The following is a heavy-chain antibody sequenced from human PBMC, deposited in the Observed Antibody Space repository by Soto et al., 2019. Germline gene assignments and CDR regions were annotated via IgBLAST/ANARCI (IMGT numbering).Heavy chain of an antibody. V-gene: IGHV3-23*01. CDR3: AKDVVSVTTWYFDY. D-gene: IGHD4-17*01. CDR1: GFTFRSYA. CDR2: ISGSGGST. J-gene: IGHJ4*02. Sequence: TGGSLRLSCAASGFTFRSYARSWVRQAPGKGLEWVSAISGSGGSTYYADSVKGRFTISRDNSKNTLYLQMNSLRAEDTAVYYCAKDVVSVTTWYFDYWGQGTLVTVSS.